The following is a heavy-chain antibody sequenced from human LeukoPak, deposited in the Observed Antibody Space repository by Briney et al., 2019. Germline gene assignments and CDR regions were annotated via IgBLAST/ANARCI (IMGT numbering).Heavy chain of an antibody. V-gene: IGHV3-30-3*01. J-gene: IGHJ4*02. CDR2: ISYDGSNK. CDR3: ARDLQDPYYGSGGGDY. Sequence: PGRSLRLSCAASGFTFSSYAMHWVRQAPGKGLEWVAVISYDGSNKYYADSVKGRFTISRDNSKNTLYLQMNSLRAEDTAVYYCARDLQDPYYGSGGGDYWGQGTLVTVSS. D-gene: IGHD3-10*01. CDR1: GFTFSSYA.